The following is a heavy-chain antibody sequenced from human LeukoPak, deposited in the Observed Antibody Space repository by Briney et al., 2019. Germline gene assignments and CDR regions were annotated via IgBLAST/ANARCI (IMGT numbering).Heavy chain of an antibody. CDR2: IYHSGST. V-gene: IGHV4-4*02. CDR3: ARSPIAAAGTYFQH. CDR1: GGSISSSNW. J-gene: IGHJ1*01. Sequence: SETLSLTCAVSGGSISSSNWWSWVRQPPGKGLEWIGEIYHSGSTNYNPSLKSRVTISVDKSKNQFSLKLSSVTAADTAVYYCARSPIAAAGTYFQHWGQGTLVTVSS. D-gene: IGHD6-13*01.